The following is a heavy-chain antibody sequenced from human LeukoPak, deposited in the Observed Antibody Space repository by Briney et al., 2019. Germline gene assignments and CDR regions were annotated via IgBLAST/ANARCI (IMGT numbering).Heavy chain of an antibody. D-gene: IGHD2-15*01. CDR3: ARVHVGYCSGGSCYYYYYYYMDV. J-gene: IGHJ6*03. Sequence: ASVKVSCKASGYTFTGYYMHWVRQAPGQGPEWMGWINPNSGGTNYAQKFQGRVTMTRDTSISTAYMELSRLRSDDTAVYYCARVHVGYCSGGSCYYYYYYYMDVWGKGTTVTVSS. V-gene: IGHV1-2*02. CDR1: GYTFTGYY. CDR2: INPNSGGT.